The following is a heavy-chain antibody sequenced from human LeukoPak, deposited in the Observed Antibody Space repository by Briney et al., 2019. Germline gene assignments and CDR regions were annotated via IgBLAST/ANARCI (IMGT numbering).Heavy chain of an antibody. CDR3: AKGRGYSYGRGPYYFDY. V-gene: IGHV3-9*01. D-gene: IGHD5-18*01. J-gene: IGHJ4*02. Sequence: PGRSLRLSCAASGFTFDDYAMHWVRQAPGKGLEWVSGISWNSGSIGYADSVKGRFTISRDNAKNSLYLQMSSLRAEDTALYYCAKGRGYSYGRGPYYFDYWGQGTLVTVSS. CDR1: GFTFDDYA. CDR2: ISWNSGSI.